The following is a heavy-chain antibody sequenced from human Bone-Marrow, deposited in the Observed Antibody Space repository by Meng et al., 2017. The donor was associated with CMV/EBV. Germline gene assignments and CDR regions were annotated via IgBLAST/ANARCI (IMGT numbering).Heavy chain of an antibody. Sequence: GSLRLSCTVSGASLSSSDNFWGWIRQPPGKGLEWIGTIYSSGSTYYNPSLKSRVTMSVDTSKNQFSLKLSSVTAADTAVYYYARDRDIVVVPAARIHNWFDPWGQGNLVTVSS. CDR1: GASLSSSDNF. CDR2: IYSSGST. CDR3: ARDRDIVVVPAARIHNWFDP. D-gene: IGHD2-2*01. J-gene: IGHJ5*02. V-gene: IGHV4-39*02.